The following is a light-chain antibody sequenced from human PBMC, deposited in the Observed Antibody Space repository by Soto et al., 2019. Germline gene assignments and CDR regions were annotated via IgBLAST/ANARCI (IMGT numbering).Light chain of an antibody. CDR2: DAS. J-gene: IGKJ1*01. Sequence: DIQMTQSPSTLSGSVGDRVTITCRASQNIGKWSAWYQQKPGKAPNLLISDASRLESGVPSRFRGRGSGTNFTLAISSLQPDDFATYYCHQYDSDRTFGQGTKV. V-gene: IGKV1-5*01. CDR3: HQYDSDRT. CDR1: QNIGKW.